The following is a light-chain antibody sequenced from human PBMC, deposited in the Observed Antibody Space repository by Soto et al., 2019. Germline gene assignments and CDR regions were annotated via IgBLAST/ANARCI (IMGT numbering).Light chain of an antibody. Sequence: EIVLTQSPATLSVSPGERATLSCRASQSVNQKLGWYQQKPGQAPRLLIYVASYRATGIPARFSGSGSGTEYTLPISNLQAEDFAVYYCQQFNNWPRTFGQGTKVDIK. CDR3: QQFNNWPRT. V-gene: IGKV3-15*01. CDR2: VAS. J-gene: IGKJ2*02. CDR1: QSVNQK.